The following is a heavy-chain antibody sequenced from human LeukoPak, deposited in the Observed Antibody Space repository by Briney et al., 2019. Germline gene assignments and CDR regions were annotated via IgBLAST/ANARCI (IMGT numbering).Heavy chain of an antibody. CDR2: ICTSGST. V-gene: IGHV4-61*02. J-gene: IGHJ5*02. Sequence: SQTLSLTCTVSGGSISSGSYYWSWIRQPAGKGLEWIGRICTSGSTNYNPSLKSRVTISVDTSKNQFSLKLSSVTAADTAVYYCARDARCSSTSCQGWFDPWGQGTLVTVSS. D-gene: IGHD2-2*01. CDR3: ARDARCSSTSCQGWFDP. CDR1: GGSISSGSYY.